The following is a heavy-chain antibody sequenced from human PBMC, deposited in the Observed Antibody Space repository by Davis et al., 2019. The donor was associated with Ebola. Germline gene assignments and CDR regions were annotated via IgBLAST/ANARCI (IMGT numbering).Heavy chain of an antibody. Sequence: SVTVTCKASLYTFTGYYMHWARQAPGQGLEWMGWINPNSGGTNYAQKFQGRVTMTRDTSISTAYMELSRLRSDDTAVYYCARGVVLSRIAARGPTDYWGQGTLVTVSS. CDR3: ARGVVLSRIAARGPTDY. D-gene: IGHD6-6*01. CDR2: INPNSGGT. V-gene: IGHV1-2*02. CDR1: LYTFTGYY. J-gene: IGHJ4*02.